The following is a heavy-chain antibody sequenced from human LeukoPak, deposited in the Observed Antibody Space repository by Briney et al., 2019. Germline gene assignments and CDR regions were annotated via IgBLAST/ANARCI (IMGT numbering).Heavy chain of an antibody. CDR1: GFTVTSTY. Sequence: GGSLRLSCAASGFTVTSTYMSGVRQAPGKGLEWVSVIYTDGNTYYADSVKGRFTISRDNSKNTVHLQMNSLRVDDTAVYYCARGCGLGWAADYWGQGTLVTVSS. D-gene: IGHD3-16*01. CDR3: ARGCGLGWAADY. J-gene: IGHJ4*02. V-gene: IGHV3-53*01. CDR2: IYTDGNT.